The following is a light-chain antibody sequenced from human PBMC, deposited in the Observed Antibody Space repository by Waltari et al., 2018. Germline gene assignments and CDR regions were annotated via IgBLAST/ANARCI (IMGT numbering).Light chain of an antibody. CDR3: AVWEGSLKV. CDR2: KNH. J-gene: IGLJ1*01. CDR1: TPNVGTNY. V-gene: IGLV1-47*01. Sequence: SVLTQPPSVSGTPGQRVTISCSGSTPNVGTNYVFWYQILPGAAPRLLIYKNHQRPSGVPARFSGSKSGTSASLAISGLRSEDEGDYYCAVWEGSLKVFGAGTKVTVL.